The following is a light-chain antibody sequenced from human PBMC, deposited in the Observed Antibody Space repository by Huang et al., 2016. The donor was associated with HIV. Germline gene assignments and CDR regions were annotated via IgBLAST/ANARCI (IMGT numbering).Light chain of an antibody. CDR3: QQRSN. J-gene: IGKJ3*01. CDR1: QSVSSY. CDR2: DAS. Sequence: EIVLTQSPATPSLSPGERATLSCRASQSVSSYLAWYQQKPGQAPRLLIYDASNRATGIPARFSGSGSGTDVTLTISSLEPEDFAVYYCQQRSNFGPGTKVDIK. V-gene: IGKV3-11*01.